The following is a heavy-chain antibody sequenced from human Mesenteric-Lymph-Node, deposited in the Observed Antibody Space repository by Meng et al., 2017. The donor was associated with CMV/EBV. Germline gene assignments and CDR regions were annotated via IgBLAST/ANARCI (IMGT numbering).Heavy chain of an antibody. D-gene: IGHD3-10*01. CDR3: ARQRGAYGSGLGGHFDY. CDR2: IIPIFGTA. J-gene: IGHJ4*02. CDR1: GTFSSYA. V-gene: IGHV1-69*01. Sequence: GTFSSYAISWVRQAPGQGLEWMGGIIPIFGTASYAQKFQGRVTITADESTSTAYMELSSLRSEDTAVYYCARQRGAYGSGLGGHFDYWGQGTLVTVSS.